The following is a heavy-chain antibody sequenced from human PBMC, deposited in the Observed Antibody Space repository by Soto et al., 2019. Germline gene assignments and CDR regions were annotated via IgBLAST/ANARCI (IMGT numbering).Heavy chain of an antibody. CDR3: TSWGDYQSSELGDY. D-gene: IGHD3-16*01. CDR2: IRSKANIYAT. CDR1: GFTFSGSA. Sequence: EVQLVESGGGLVQPGGSLKLSCAASGFTFSGSAMHWVRQASGKGLEWVGRIRSKANIYATAYAASVKGRFTISSDDSKNTAYVQMNSLKTEDTAVYYCTSWGDYQSSELGDYWGQGTLVTVSS. V-gene: IGHV3-73*02. J-gene: IGHJ4*02.